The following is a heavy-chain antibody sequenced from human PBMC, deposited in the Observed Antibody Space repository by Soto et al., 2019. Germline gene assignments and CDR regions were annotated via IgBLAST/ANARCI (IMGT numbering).Heavy chain of an antibody. Sequence: QVQLVQSGAVVKKPGSSVKVSCKASGGTFSSYAISWVRQAPGQGLEWMGGIIPIFGTANYAQNFQGRVQGRVTITADESTSTADMELSSLRSEDTAVYYCARDWSRYSSGWYPDPANRLGWGYYYGMDVW. CDR2: IIPIFGTA. CDR3: ARDWSRYSSGWYPDPANRLGWGYYYGMDV. J-gene: IGHJ6*01. CDR1: GGTFSSYA. V-gene: IGHV1-69*12. D-gene: IGHD6-19*01.